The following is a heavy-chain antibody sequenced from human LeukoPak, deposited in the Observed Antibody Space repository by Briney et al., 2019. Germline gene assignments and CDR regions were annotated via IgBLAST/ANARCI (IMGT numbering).Heavy chain of an antibody. CDR3: ATGAYSYGRLDY. Sequence: GASVKVSCKVSGYTLTELSMHGVRQAPGKGLDGMGGFDPEDGETIYAQKFQGRVTMTEDTSTDTAYMELSSLRSEDTAVYYCATGAYSYGRLDYWGQGTLVTVSS. CDR2: FDPEDGET. CDR1: GYTLTELS. J-gene: IGHJ4*02. D-gene: IGHD5-18*01. V-gene: IGHV1-24*01.